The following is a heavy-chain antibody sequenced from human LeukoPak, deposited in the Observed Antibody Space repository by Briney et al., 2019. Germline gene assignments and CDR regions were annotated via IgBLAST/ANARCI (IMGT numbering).Heavy chain of an antibody. Sequence: ASVKVSCKASGYIFTGYVMHWVRQAPGQGLEWMGWIHTNTGVTRESQKFHGRVTFTRDTSISTAYLELSSLTSDDTAVYYCARDLEGDLGTITDYWGQGSLVSVS. CDR2: IHTNTGVT. CDR1: GYIFTGYV. J-gene: IGHJ4*02. CDR3: ARDLEGDLGTITDY. V-gene: IGHV1-2*02. D-gene: IGHD3-10*01.